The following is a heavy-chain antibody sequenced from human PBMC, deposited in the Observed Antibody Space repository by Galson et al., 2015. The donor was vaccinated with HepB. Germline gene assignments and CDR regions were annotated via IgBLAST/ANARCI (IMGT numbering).Heavy chain of an antibody. Sequence: LRLSCAASGFTFSGSAIHWVRQASGKGLEWVGRVRSKANSYATSYAASVKGRFTISRDDSKNTAYLQMNSLKTEDTAVYYCTAADYGDPYYYDMDVWGQGTTVTVSS. CDR2: VRSKANSYAT. CDR1: GFTFSGSA. V-gene: IGHV3-73*01. D-gene: IGHD4-17*01. J-gene: IGHJ6*02. CDR3: TAADYGDPYYYDMDV.